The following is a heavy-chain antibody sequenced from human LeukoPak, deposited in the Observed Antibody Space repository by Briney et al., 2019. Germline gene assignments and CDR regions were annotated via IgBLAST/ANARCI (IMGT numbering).Heavy chain of an antibody. D-gene: IGHD4-11*01. J-gene: IGHJ4*02. V-gene: IGHV3-48*03. Sequence: GGSLRLSCAASGFTFSSYEMNWVRQAPGKGLEWVSYISSSGSTIYYADSVKGRFTISRDNAKNSPYLQMNSLRAEDTAVYYCARMDYSFYDYWGQGTLVTVSS. CDR2: ISSSGSTI. CDR3: ARMDYSFYDY. CDR1: GFTFSSYE.